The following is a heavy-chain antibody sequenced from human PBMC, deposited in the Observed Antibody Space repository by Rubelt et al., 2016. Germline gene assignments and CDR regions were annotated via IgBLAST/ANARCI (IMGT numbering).Heavy chain of an antibody. CDR2: ISYDGSNK. D-gene: IGHD2-2*01. J-gene: IGHJ4*02. CDR3: ARARYCSSVSCPLDY. V-gene: IGHV3-30*04. Sequence: GLEWVAVISYDGSNKYYADSVKGRFTISRDNAKNSLYLQMSSLRAEDTAVYYCARARYCSSVSCPLDYWGQGTLVTVSS.